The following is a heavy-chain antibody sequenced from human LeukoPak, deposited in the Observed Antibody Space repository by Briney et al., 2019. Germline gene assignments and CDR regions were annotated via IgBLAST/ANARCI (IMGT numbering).Heavy chain of an antibody. Sequence: PGGSLRLSCAASGFTFSSYWMHWVRQAPGKGLVWVSRINSDGSSTSYADSVKGRFPISRDNAKNTLYLQMNSLRAEDTAVYYCASEHPNSGYIYYWGQGTLVTVSS. CDR3: ASEHPNSGYIYY. CDR2: INSDGSST. CDR1: GFTFSSYW. J-gene: IGHJ4*02. V-gene: IGHV3-74*01. D-gene: IGHD5-12*01.